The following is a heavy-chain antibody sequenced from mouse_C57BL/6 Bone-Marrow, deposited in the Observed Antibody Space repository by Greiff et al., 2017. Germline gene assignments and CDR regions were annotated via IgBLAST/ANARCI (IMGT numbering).Heavy chain of an antibody. Sequence: VQLQQPGAELVMPGASVKLSCKASGYTFTSYWMHWVKQRPGQGLEWIGEIDPSDSYTNYNKKFKGKSTLTVDKSSSTAYMQLSSLTSEDAAVYCGAKEGLGPPYWYFDVWGTGTTVTVSS. D-gene: IGHD4-1*01. CDR3: AKEGLGPPYWYFDV. J-gene: IGHJ1*03. V-gene: IGHV1-69*01. CDR2: IDPSDSYT. CDR1: GYTFTSYW.